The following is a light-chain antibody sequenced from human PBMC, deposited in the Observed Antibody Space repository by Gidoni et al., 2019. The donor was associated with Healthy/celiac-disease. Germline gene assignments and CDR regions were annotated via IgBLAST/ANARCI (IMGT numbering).Light chain of an antibody. Sequence: DIQMTQSPSSLSASVGDRVTITCRASQSINSYLNWYQQKPGKAPNLLIYAASSLQSGVPSRFSGSGSGTDFTLTISSLQPEDFATYYCQQSYSTLLTFXGXTKVEIK. V-gene: IGKV1-39*01. CDR1: QSINSY. J-gene: IGKJ4*01. CDR3: QQSYSTLLT. CDR2: AAS.